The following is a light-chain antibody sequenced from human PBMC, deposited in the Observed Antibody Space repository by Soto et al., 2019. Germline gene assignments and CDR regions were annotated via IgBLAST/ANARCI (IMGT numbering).Light chain of an antibody. CDR1: QRISSW. CDR3: QQYNSYSGYT. V-gene: IGKV1-5*01. Sequence: DIQMTQSPSTLSASVGDRVTITCRASQRISSWLAWYQQKPGKAPKLLIYDASSLESGVPSRFSGSGSGTEFTLTISSPQPDDFATYYCQQYNSYSGYTFGQGTKLEIK. CDR2: DAS. J-gene: IGKJ2*01.